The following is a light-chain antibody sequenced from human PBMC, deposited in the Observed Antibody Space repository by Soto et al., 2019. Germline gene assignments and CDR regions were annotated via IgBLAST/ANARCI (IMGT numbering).Light chain of an antibody. J-gene: IGKJ4*01. Sequence: EIVLTQSPATLSLSPGERATLSCRASQSVSGYLAWYQQKPGQAPRLLIYDASNRATGIPARFSGSGSGTDFTLTISSLEPEEFALYYCQQRSNWPLALTLGGGTKVEIK. CDR1: QSVSGY. CDR3: QQRSNWPLALT. CDR2: DAS. V-gene: IGKV3-11*01.